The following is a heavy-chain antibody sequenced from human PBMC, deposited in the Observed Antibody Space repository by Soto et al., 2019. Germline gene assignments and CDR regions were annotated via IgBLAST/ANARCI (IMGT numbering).Heavy chain of an antibody. CDR3: ARALADDFWSGYPGDY. V-gene: IGHV1-18*01. CDR1: GYTFTSYG. Sequence: QVQLVQSGAEVKKPGASVKVSCKASGYTFTSYGISWVRQAPGQGLEWMGWISAYNGNTNYAQKLQGRVTMTTDTSTSTAYMELRSLRSDDTAVYYYARALADDFWSGYPGDYWGQGTLVTVSS. CDR2: ISAYNGNT. J-gene: IGHJ4*02. D-gene: IGHD3-3*01.